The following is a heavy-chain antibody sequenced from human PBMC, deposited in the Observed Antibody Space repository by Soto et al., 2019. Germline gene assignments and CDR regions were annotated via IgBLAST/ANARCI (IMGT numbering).Heavy chain of an antibody. J-gene: IGHJ4*02. CDR1: GGSISSSSYY. CDR2: IYYSGST. D-gene: IGHD3-22*01. Sequence: QLQLQESGPGLVKPSETLSLTCTVSGGSISSSSYYWGWIRQPPGKGLEWIGSIYYSGSTYYNPSLKSRVTTPVDTSKNQFPLKLSSLTAADTAVYYCARHGTHYYDSSGYDGDDYWGQGTLVTVSS. V-gene: IGHV4-39*01. CDR3: ARHGTHYYDSSGYDGDDY.